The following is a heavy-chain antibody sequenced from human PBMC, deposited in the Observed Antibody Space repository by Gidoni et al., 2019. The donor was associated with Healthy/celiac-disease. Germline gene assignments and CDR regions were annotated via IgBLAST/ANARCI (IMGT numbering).Heavy chain of an antibody. CDR2: ISYDGSNK. CDR1: GFTFSSYG. J-gene: IGHJ3*02. CDR3: AKLMMDDAFDI. Sequence: QVQLVESGGGVVQTGRSLRLSCAASGFTFSSYGMHWVRQAPGKGLELVAVISYDGSNKYYADSVKGRFTISRDNSKNTLYLQMNSLRAEDTAVYYCAKLMMDDAFDIWGQGTMVTVSS. V-gene: IGHV3-30*18. D-gene: IGHD3-16*01.